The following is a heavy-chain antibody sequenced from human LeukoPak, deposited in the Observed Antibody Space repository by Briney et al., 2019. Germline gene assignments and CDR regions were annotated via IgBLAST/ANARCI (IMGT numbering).Heavy chain of an antibody. J-gene: IGHJ1*01. V-gene: IGHV4-34*01. CDR2: INHSGST. Sequence: PSETLSLTCAVYGGSFSGYYWSWIRQPPGKGLEWIGEINHSGSTNYNPSLKSRVTISVDTSKNQFSLKLSSVTAADTAVYYCASRVAVVVPAATQPSAEYFQHWGQGTLVTVSS. CDR1: GGSFSGYY. CDR3: ASRVAVVVPAATQPSAEYFQH. D-gene: IGHD2-2*01.